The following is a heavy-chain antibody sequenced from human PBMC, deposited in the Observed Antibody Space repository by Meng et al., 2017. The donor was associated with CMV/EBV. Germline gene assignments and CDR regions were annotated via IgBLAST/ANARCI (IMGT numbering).Heavy chain of an antibody. V-gene: IGHV3-21*01. J-gene: IGHJ6*02. CDR1: GFTFSSYS. CDR2: ISSSSSYI. CDR3: ARDDDESHYYYYGMDV. Sequence: GESLKISCAASGFTFSSYSMNWVRQAPGKGLEWVSSISSSSSYIYYADSVKGRFTISRDNAKNSLYLQMNSLRAEDTAVYYCARDDDESHYYYYGMDVWGQGTTVTV.